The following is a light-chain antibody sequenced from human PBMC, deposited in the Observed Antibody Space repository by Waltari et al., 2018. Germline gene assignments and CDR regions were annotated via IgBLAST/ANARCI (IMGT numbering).Light chain of an antibody. CDR1: SSDVGGYDY. CDR3: CSYAGRATWA. V-gene: IGLV2-11*01. Sequence: QSALTQPRSVSGSPGHSVTIPCTGTSSDVGGYDYVSWYQQPPGKAPNRVIYDVNKRPSGVPDRFSGSKSGNTASLTISGLQADDEADYNCCSYAGRATWAFGGGTKLTVL. J-gene: IGLJ3*02. CDR2: DVN.